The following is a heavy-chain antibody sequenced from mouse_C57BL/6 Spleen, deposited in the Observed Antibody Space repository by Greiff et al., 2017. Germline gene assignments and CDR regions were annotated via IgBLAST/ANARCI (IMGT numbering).Heavy chain of an antibody. V-gene: IGHV5-4*01. J-gene: IGHJ3*01. Sequence: EVKLVESGGGLVKPGGSLKLSCAASGFTFSSYAMSWVRQTPEKRLEWVATISDGGSYTYYPDNVKGRFTISRDNAKNNLYLQMSHLKSEDTAMDYCARDTGTWFAYWGQGTLVTVSA. CDR2: ISDGGSYT. D-gene: IGHD4-1*01. CDR3: ARDTGTWFAY. CDR1: GFTFSSYA.